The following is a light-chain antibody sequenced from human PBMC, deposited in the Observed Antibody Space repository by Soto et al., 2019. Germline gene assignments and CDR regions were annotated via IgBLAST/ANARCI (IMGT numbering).Light chain of an antibody. V-gene: IGKV3-20*01. Sequence: EIVLTQSPGTLSLSPGERATLSCRASQSVISSSLAWYQQKAGQAPRLLIYDASSRATGIPDRFSGSGSGTDFTPTISRLEPEDFAVYYCQQYGSSPSITFGQGTRLETK. J-gene: IGKJ5*01. CDR1: QSVISSS. CDR3: QQYGSSPSIT. CDR2: DAS.